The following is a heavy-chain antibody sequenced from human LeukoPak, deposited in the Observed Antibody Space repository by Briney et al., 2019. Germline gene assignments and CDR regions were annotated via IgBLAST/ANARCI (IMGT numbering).Heavy chain of an antibody. J-gene: IGHJ4*02. V-gene: IGHV3-30*02. CDR1: GFTFSSYG. Sequence: GGSLRLSCAASGFTFSSYGMHWVRQAPGKGLEWVAFIRYDGSNKYYADSVKGRFTISRDNSKNTLYLQMNSLRAEDTAVYYCAKDQRTVFGVVTGFDYWGQGTLVTVSS. D-gene: IGHD3-3*01. CDR3: AKDQRTVFGVVTGFDY. CDR2: IRYDGSNK.